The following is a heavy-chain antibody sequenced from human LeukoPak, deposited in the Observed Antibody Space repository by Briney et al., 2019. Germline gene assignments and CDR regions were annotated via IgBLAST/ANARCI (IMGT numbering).Heavy chain of an antibody. D-gene: IGHD6-13*01. Sequence: GRSRRLASAASGFTFSSYAMYWVRQAPGRGLEYVSAISSDGGDTYYANSVKGRFTISRDNSKNTLYLQMASLRAEDMAVYYCARDRGSSWVRGADYWGQGTLVTVSS. CDR1: GFTFSSYA. CDR2: ISSDGGDT. J-gene: IGHJ4*02. CDR3: ARDRGSSWVRGADY. V-gene: IGHV3-64*01.